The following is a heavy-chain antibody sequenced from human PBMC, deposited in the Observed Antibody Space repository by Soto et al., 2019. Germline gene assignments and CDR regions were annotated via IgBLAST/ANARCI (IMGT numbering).Heavy chain of an antibody. CDR1: GFTFSSYS. CDR2: ISSSSSYI. Sequence: VGSLRLSCAASGFTFSSYSMNWVRQAPGKGLEWVSSISSSSSYIYYADSVKGRFTISRDNAKNSLYLQMNSLRAEDTAVYYCARDRELTIFGVDNAFDIWGQGTMVTGSS. J-gene: IGHJ3*02. D-gene: IGHD3-3*01. CDR3: ARDRELTIFGVDNAFDI. V-gene: IGHV3-21*01.